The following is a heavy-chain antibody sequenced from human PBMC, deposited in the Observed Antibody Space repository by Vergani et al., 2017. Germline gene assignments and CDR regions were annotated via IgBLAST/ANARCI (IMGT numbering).Heavy chain of an antibody. CDR2: IDWNDNK. V-gene: IGHV2-70*01. Sequence: QVTLRESGPALVKPTQTLTLTCTFSGFSLLTSEMCVSWIRQPPGKALEWLALIDWNDNKYFNTSLKTRLTISKDASKNQVVLTMTNMDPVDTATYYCARIRRRGRSGYDIFDFWGQGTLVTVSS. D-gene: IGHD5-12*01. CDR3: ARIRRRGRSGYDIFDF. CDR1: GFSLLTSEMC. J-gene: IGHJ4*02.